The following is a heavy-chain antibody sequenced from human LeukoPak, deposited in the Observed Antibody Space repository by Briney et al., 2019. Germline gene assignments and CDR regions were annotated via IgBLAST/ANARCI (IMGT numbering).Heavy chain of an antibody. D-gene: IGHD3-10*01. CDR1: GFTVSSNY. Sequence: GGSLRLSCAASGFTVSSNYMSWVRQAPGKGLAWVSVIYSGGSTYYADSVKGRFTISRDNSKNTLYLQMNSLRAEDTAVYYCAYGSGSFPGSIFDYWGQGTLVTVSS. CDR3: AYGSGSFPGSIFDY. CDR2: IYSGGST. J-gene: IGHJ4*02. V-gene: IGHV3-66*01.